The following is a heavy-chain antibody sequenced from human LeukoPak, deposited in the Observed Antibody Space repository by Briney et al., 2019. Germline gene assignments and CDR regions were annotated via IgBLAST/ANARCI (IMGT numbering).Heavy chain of an antibody. CDR3: ARVFSGSYYGAPDY. CDR2: IKSKTDGGTT. V-gene: IGHV3-15*01. Sequence: PGGSLRLSCAASGFTFSNAWMSWVRQAPGKGLEWVGRIKSKTDGGTTDYAAPVKGRFTISRDDSKNTLYLQMNSLRAEDTAVYYCARVFSGSYYGAPDYWGQGTLVTVSS. D-gene: IGHD1-26*01. J-gene: IGHJ4*02. CDR1: GFTFSNAW.